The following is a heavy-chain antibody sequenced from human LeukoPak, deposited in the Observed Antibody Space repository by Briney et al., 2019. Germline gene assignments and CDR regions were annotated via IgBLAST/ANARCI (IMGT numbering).Heavy chain of an antibody. D-gene: IGHD3-16*01. CDR1: GFKFSSFS. Sequence: PGGSLRLSCTASGFKFSSFSMNWARQAPGKGLEWLSYISSTSSAIYCADSVKGRFTISRDNAKNSLYLQMDSLRAEDTAIYYCARVIGSYGDSAYWGQGTLVTVSS. J-gene: IGHJ4*02. CDR3: ARVIGSYGDSAY. V-gene: IGHV3-48*04. CDR2: ISSTSSAI.